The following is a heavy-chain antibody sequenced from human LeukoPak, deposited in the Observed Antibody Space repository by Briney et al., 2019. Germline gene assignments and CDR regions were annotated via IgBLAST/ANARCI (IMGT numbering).Heavy chain of an antibody. D-gene: IGHD2-2*01. CDR3: ARGPVPAAKVSWFDP. Sequence: SETLSLTCATYGCTFSGYYMSWIRQPPGKGLEWIGEINHSASTNYNPSLKSRVTISVDTSKNQFSLKLSSVTAADTAVYYCARGPVPAAKVSWFDPWGQGTLVTVSS. J-gene: IGHJ5*02. CDR1: GCTFSGYY. CDR2: INHSAST. V-gene: IGHV4-34*01.